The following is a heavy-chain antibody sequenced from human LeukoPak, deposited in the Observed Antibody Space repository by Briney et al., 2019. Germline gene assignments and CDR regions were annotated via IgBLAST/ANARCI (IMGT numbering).Heavy chain of an antibody. D-gene: IGHD2/OR15-2a*01. CDR2: ISYDGSNK. Sequence: PGGSLRLSCAASGFTFSSYAMHWVRQAPGKGLEWVAVISYDGSNKYYADSVEGRFTISRDNSKNTLYLQMNSLRAEDTAVYYCARDSMFYYFDYWGQGTLVTSSS. CDR1: GFTFSSYA. CDR3: ARDSMFYYFDY. V-gene: IGHV3-30-3*01. J-gene: IGHJ4*02.